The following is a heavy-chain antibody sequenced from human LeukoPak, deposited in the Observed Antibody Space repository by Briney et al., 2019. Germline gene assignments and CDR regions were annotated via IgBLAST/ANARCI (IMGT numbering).Heavy chain of an antibody. Sequence: SETLSLTCTVSGGAISSYYWSWIRQPPGKGLEWLGDIYYTGTTKYNPSLKSRVTISVDTSKNQFSLKLRSVTAADTAVYYCARAPFSRGFGEYYFDYWGQGTLVTVSS. V-gene: IGHV4-59*01. CDR2: IYYTGTT. CDR1: GGAISSYY. CDR3: ARAPFSRGFGEYYFDY. J-gene: IGHJ4*02. D-gene: IGHD3-10*01.